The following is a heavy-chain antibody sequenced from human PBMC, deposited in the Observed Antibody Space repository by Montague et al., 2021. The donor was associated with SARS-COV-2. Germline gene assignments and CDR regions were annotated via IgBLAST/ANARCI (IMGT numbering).Heavy chain of an antibody. CDR3: ARGRQHFNMIVVVMTGGEYYFDY. V-gene: IGHV4-34*01. CDR2: INHRGTS. Sequence: SETLSLTCAVYGGSFSDYYWSWIRQPPGKGLEWIGEINHRGTSKYSTSLKSRVSISLDTSKNQFSLYLSSVTAADTAAYYCARGRQHFNMIVVVMTGGEYYFDYWGQGTLVTVSS. CDR1: GGSFSDYY. D-gene: IGHD3-22*01. J-gene: IGHJ4*02.